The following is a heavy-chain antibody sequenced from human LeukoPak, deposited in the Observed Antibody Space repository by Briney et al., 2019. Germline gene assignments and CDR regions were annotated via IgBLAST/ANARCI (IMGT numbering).Heavy chain of an antibody. CDR2: ISYDGSNK. V-gene: IGHV3-30-3*01. Sequence: GGSLRLSCAASGFTFSSYAMSWVCQAPGKGLEWVAVISYDGSNKYYADSVKGRFTISRDNSKNTLYLQMNSLRAEDTAVYYCARDDYGDYRNFDYWGQGTLVTVSS. J-gene: IGHJ4*02. D-gene: IGHD4-17*01. CDR1: GFTFSSYA. CDR3: ARDDYGDYRNFDY.